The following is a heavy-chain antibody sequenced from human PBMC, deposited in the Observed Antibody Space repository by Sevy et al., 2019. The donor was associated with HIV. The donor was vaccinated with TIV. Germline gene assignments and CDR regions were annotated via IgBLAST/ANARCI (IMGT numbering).Heavy chain of an antibody. D-gene: IGHD2-15*01. J-gene: IGHJ1*01. CDR2: IWYDGSNK. V-gene: IGHV3-30*02. Sequence: GGSLRLSCAASGFTYNGYGMHWVRQAPGKGLEWVAVIWYDGSNKEYADSVKGRFTISRDNSKNTLDLQMNSLRAEDTAVYYCAKDRDIVIVLGATALRQWGQGTLVTVSS. CDR1: GFTYNGYG. CDR3: AKDRDIVIVLGATALRQ.